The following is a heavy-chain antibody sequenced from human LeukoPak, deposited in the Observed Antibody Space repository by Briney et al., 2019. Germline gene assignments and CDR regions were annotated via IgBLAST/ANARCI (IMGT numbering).Heavy chain of an antibody. CDR3: ASSYYYGSSGYAYFDN. D-gene: IGHD3-22*01. CDR2: IHTSGST. Sequence: SETLSLTCTVSGASISSGNYFWSWIRQPAGKGLEWIGRIHTSGSTDYNPSLKSRVTMSADTSKNQVSLNLRSLTAADTAVYYCASSYYYGSSGYAYFDNWGQGTLVTVAS. CDR1: GASISSGNYF. J-gene: IGHJ4*02. V-gene: IGHV4-61*02.